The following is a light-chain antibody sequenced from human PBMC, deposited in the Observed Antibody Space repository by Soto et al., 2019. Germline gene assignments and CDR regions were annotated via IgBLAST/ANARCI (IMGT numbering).Light chain of an antibody. CDR3: CSYAGSSTYV. Sequence: QSALTQPASVSGSPGQSITISCTGTSSDVGSYNLVSWYQQHPGKAPKLMIYEGSKRPSGVSNRFSGSKSGNTASLTISGLQAEDEADYYCCSYAGSSTYVFRTGTKV. V-gene: IGLV2-23*01. CDR1: SSDVGSYNL. CDR2: EGS. J-gene: IGLJ1*01.